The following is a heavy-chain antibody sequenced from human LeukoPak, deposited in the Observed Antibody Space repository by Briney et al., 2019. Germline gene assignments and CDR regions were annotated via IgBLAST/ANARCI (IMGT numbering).Heavy chain of an antibody. CDR1: GGTFSSYA. Sequence: ASVKVSCKASGGTFSSYAISWVRQAPGQELEWMGGIIPIFGTANYAQKFQGRVTITADESTSTAYMELSSLRSEDTAVYYCASRYGSGSYYKTNWFDPWGQGTLVTVSS. CDR2: IIPIFGTA. D-gene: IGHD3-10*01. V-gene: IGHV1-69*01. J-gene: IGHJ5*02. CDR3: ASRYGSGSYYKTNWFDP.